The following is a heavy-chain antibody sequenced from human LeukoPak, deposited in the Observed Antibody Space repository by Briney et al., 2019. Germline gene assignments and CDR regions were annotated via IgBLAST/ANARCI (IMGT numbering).Heavy chain of an antibody. CDR2: IYYTGST. Sequence: SETLSLTCTVSGGSISSYYWSWIRQPPGKGLEWVGYIYYTGSTNYNPSLKSRVTISVDTSKNQFSLKLSSVTAADTAVYYCARELSNYDILTGYYPGAFDIWGQGTMVTVSS. CDR3: ARELSNYDILTGYYPGAFDI. D-gene: IGHD3-9*01. J-gene: IGHJ3*02. V-gene: IGHV4-59*12. CDR1: GGSISSYY.